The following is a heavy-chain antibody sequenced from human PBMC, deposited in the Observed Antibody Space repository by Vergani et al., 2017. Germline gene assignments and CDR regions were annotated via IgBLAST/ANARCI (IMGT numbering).Heavy chain of an antibody. Sequence: QVQLVQSGAEVKKPGSSVKVSCKASGGTFSSYAISWVRQAPGQGLEWMGGTIPIFGTANYAQKFQGRVTITADESTSTAYMELSSLRSEDTAVYYCARDRLGYCSGGSCYGGAVYWGQGTLVTVSS. D-gene: IGHD2-15*01. CDR2: TIPIFGTA. J-gene: IGHJ4*02. V-gene: IGHV1-69*01. CDR3: ARDRLGYCSGGSCYGGAVY. CDR1: GGTFSSYA.